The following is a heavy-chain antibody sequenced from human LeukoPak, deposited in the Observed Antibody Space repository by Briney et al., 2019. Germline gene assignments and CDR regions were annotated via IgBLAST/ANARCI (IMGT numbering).Heavy chain of an antibody. J-gene: IGHJ4*02. V-gene: IGHV4-59*01. Sequence: SETLSLTCTVSGGSISSYYWSWIRQPPGKGLEWIGYIYYSGSTNYNPSLKSRVTISVDTSKNQFSLKLSSVTAEDTAVYYCARGERARYYFDYWGQGTLVTVSS. D-gene: IGHD1-26*01. CDR3: ARGERARYYFDY. CDR2: IYYSGST. CDR1: GGSISSYY.